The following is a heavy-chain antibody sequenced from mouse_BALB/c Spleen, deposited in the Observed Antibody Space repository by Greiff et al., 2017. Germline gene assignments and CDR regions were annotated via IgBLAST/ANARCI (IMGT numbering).Heavy chain of an antibody. CDR1: GFTFSSYA. Sequence: EVKLMESGGGLVKPGGSLKLSCAASGFTFSSYAMSWVRQSPEKRLEWVAEISSGGSYTYYPDTVTGRFTISRDNAKNTLYLEMSSLRSEDTAMYYCARDRGSPSYAMDYWGQGTSVTVSS. CDR3: ARDRGSPSYAMDY. D-gene: IGHD1-1*02. V-gene: IGHV5-9-4*01. CDR2: ISSGGSYT. J-gene: IGHJ4*01.